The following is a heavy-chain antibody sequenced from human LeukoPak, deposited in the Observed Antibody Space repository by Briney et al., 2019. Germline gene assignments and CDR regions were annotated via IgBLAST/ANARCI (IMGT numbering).Heavy chain of an antibody. J-gene: IGHJ3*02. Sequence: ASVKVSCKASGGTFSSYAISWVRQAPGQGLEWMGRIIPILGIANYAQKFQGRVTITADKSTSTAYMELSSLRSEDTAVYYCAVGTMIVVVTDYMMDIWGRGTMVTVSS. V-gene: IGHV1-69*04. CDR1: GGTFSSYA. CDR3: AVGTMIVVVTDYMMDI. CDR2: IIPILGIA. D-gene: IGHD3-22*01.